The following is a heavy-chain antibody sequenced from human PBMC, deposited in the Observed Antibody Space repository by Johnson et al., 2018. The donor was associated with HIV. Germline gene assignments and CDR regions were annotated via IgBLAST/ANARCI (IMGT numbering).Heavy chain of an antibody. V-gene: IGHV3-66*02. J-gene: IGHJ3*02. CDR1: GFTFDDYA. D-gene: IGHD2-8*02. CDR3: ARDLVRASHAFDI. Sequence: EVQLVESGGGLVQPGRSLRLSCAASGFTFDDYAMHWVRQAPGKGLEWVSVIYSGGSTYYADSVKGRFTISRDNSKNTLYLQMNSLRAEDTSVYYCARDLVRASHAFDIWGQGTMVTVSS. CDR2: IYSGGST.